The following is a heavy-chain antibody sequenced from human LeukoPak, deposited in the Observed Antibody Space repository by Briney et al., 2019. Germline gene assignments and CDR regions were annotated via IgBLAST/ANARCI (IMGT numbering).Heavy chain of an antibody. CDR1: GYTFSSFY. V-gene: IGHV1-2*02. D-gene: IGHD2-2*01. J-gene: IGHJ4*01. Sequence: ASVKGSPKASGYTFSSFYTHWVRQAPGQGLEWMGWIDPNSGGTNFAQKFQGRVTMTRDTSITTAYMELSRLTSDDTAVYYCARGAGTSWFDYWGNGSLVIVSS. CDR2: IDPNSGGT. CDR3: ARGAGTSWFDY.